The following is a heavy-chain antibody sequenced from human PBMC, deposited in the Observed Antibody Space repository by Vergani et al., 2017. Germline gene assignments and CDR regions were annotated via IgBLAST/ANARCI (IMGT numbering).Heavy chain of an antibody. CDR3: ARDNNKLRPRGFDL. CDR1: GASIKNDFYY. V-gene: IGHV4-61*02. D-gene: IGHD4-23*01. Sequence: QVQLQESGPGLVKPSQTLSLTCTVSGASIKNDFYYWHWLRPPAGKGLGWMGRIYVSVITDYNASLQSRVSMSVDTSKNQFSLTLTSVTAADTALYDCARDNNKLRPRGFDLWGQGTMVTVSS. CDR2: IYVSVIT. J-gene: IGHJ3*01.